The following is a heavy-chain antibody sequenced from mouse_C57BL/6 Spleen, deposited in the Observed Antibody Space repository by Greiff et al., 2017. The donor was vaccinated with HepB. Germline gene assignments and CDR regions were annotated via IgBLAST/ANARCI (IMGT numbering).Heavy chain of an antibody. CDR2: INPNNGGT. Sequence: VQLKQSGPELVKPGASVKISCKASGYTFTDYYMNWVKQSHGKSLEWIGDINPNNGGTSYNQKFKGKATLTVDKSSSTAYMELRSLTSEDSAVYYCARPGYYDYDEGYFDVWGTGTTVTVSS. J-gene: IGHJ1*03. V-gene: IGHV1-26*01. CDR1: GYTFTDYY. D-gene: IGHD2-4*01. CDR3: ARPGYYDYDEGYFDV.